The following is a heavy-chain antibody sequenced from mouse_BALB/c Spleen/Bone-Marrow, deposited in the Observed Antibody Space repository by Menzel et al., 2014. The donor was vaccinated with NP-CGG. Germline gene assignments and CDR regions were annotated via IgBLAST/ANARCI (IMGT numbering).Heavy chain of an antibody. D-gene: IGHD1-2*01. Sequence: QVQLQQSGAELARPGASVKLSCKASGYTFTSYWMEWVKQRPGQGLEWIGAIYPGDGDTRYTQKFKGKATLTVDKSSSAAYIQISSLASEDSAVYYCARERGSSLLQSHQDWFVYWGQGTLVTVSA. CDR1: GYTFTSYW. CDR3: ARERGSSLLQSHQDWFVY. V-gene: IGHV1-87*01. CDR2: IYPGDGDT. J-gene: IGHJ3*01.